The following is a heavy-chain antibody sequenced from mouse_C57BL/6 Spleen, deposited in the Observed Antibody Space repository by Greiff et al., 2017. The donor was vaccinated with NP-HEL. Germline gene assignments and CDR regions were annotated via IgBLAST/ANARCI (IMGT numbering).Heavy chain of an antibody. CDR2: IDPSDSYT. J-gene: IGHJ3*01. V-gene: IGHV1-69*01. Sequence: QVQLKQPGAELVMPGASVKLSCKASGYTFTSYWMHWVKQRPGQGLEWIGEIDPSDSYTNYNQKFQGKSTLTVDKSSSTAYMQLSSLTSEDSAVYYCARWDVVAPFAYWGQGTLVTVSA. CDR1: GYTFTSYW. CDR3: ARWDVVAPFAY. D-gene: IGHD1-1*01.